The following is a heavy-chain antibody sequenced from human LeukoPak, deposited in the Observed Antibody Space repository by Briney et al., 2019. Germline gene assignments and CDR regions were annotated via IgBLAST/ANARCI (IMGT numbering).Heavy chain of an antibody. V-gene: IGHV3-23*01. Sequence: GGSLRLSCAASGFTFSSYAMSWVRQAPGKGLEWVSAISGSGGSTYYADSVKGRFTISRDNSKNTLYLQMNSLRPEDAAVYFCAKELHGSGNYAFDYWGQGTLVTVSS. CDR3: AKELHGSGNYAFDY. D-gene: IGHD3-10*01. CDR2: ISGSGGST. J-gene: IGHJ4*02. CDR1: GFTFSSYA.